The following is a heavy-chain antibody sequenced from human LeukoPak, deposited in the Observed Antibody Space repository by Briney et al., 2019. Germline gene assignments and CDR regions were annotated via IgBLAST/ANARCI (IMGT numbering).Heavy chain of an antibody. CDR2: IYYSEST. CDR3: ARVGTYGSGSYLPWLDY. J-gene: IGHJ4*02. Sequence: SETLSLTCTVSCGSISRYYWSWIRQPPGKGLEWIGYIYYSESTSYNPSLKSRVTISVDTSKNQFSLKLSSATAADTAVYYCARVGTYGSGSYLPWLDYWGQGTLVTVSS. CDR1: CGSISRYY. D-gene: IGHD3-10*01. V-gene: IGHV4-59*01.